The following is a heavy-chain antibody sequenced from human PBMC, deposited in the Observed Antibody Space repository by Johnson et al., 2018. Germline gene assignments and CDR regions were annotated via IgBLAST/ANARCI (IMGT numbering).Heavy chain of an antibody. V-gene: IGHV3-30*18. CDR2: ISYDGSNK. Sequence: QVQLVESGGGVVQPGRSLRLSCAASGFTFSSYGMHWVRQAPGKGLAWVAVISYDGSNKYYADSVKGRFPISRDNSKNTLYLQMNSLRAEDTAVYYCAKELSGYSYGHDAFDIWGQGTMVTVSS. CDR1: GFTFSSYG. J-gene: IGHJ3*02. D-gene: IGHD5-18*01. CDR3: AKELSGYSYGHDAFDI.